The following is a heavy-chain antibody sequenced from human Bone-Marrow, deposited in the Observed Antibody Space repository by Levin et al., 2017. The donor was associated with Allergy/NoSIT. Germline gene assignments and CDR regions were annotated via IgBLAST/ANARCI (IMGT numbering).Heavy chain of an antibody. Sequence: GSLRLSCSVSGDSITAYYWHWIRQPPGKRLEWVGYVHYSGRAIYNPSLKSRLTISADTSKKEISLELNSVTAADTAVYYCARDPGKYGDHYFDSWGQGALVTVS. CDR1: GDSITAYY. J-gene: IGHJ4*02. V-gene: IGHV4-59*01. D-gene: IGHD2-21*02. CDR3: ARDPGKYGDHYFDS. CDR2: VHYSGRA.